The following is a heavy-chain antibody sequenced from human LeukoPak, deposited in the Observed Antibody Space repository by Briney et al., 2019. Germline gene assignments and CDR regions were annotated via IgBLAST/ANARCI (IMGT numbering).Heavy chain of an antibody. CDR3: AKYGAPGWSGYCDY. Sequence: GGSLRLSRAASGFIFSNYAMTWVRQAPGKGLEWVSSISGNAGSTYYIDSVKGRFTISRDNSKNTLFLQMNSLRAEDTGMYYCAKYGAPGWSGYCDYWGQGTLVTVSS. J-gene: IGHJ4*02. CDR1: GFIFSNYA. V-gene: IGHV3-23*01. CDR2: ISGNAGST. D-gene: IGHD4/OR15-4a*01.